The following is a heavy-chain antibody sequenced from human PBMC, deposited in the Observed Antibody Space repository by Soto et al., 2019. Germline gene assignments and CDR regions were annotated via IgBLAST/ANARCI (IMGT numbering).Heavy chain of an antibody. D-gene: IGHD1-26*01. CDR3: ARVGPSREVPYPFEY. CDR1: GYTFSTYG. CDR2: ISAYNHYT. Sequence: QVDLVQSGPEVRKPGASVNVSCKASGYTFSTYGISWVRQAPGQGLEWMGWISAYNHYTNYAQKFQDRVTMTTDTSTNTAYMELRSLTSGDTAMYFCARVGPSREVPYPFEYWGQGTLATVSS. V-gene: IGHV1-18*01. J-gene: IGHJ4*02.